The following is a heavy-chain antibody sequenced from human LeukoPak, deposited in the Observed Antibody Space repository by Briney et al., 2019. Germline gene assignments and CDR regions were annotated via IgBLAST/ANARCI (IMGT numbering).Heavy chain of an antibody. J-gene: IGHJ4*02. D-gene: IGHD3-22*01. CDR3: ARVGFYDSSGYYFDY. CDR2: IYPGDSDT. Sequence: GESLKISCKGSGYSFTTFWFGWVRQMPGKGLELMGIIYPGDSDTRYSPSFQGQVTISADKSITTAYLQWSSLKASDTAIYYCARVGFYDSSGYYFDYWGQGTLVTASS. CDR1: GYSFTTFW. V-gene: IGHV5-51*01.